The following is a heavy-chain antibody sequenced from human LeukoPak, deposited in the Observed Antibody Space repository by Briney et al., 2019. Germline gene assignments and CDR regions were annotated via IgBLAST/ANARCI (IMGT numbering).Heavy chain of an antibody. CDR3: ARQGSGYYPGYFDY. D-gene: IGHD3-22*01. J-gene: IGHJ4*02. V-gene: IGHV4-34*01. Sequence: PSETLSLTCAVYGGSFSGYYWSWIRQPPGKGLEWIGSIYYSGSTYYNPSLKSRVTISVDTSKNQFSLKLSSVTAADTAVYYCARQGSGYYPGYFDYWGQGTLVTVSS. CDR2: IYYSGST. CDR1: GGSFSGYY.